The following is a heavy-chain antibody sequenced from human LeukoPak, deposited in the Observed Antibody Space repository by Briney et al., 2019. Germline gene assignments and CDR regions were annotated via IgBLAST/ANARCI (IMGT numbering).Heavy chain of an antibody. CDR3: ARGQYYYDSSGYYYVTFDY. CDR2: IIPIFGTA. CDR1: GGTFSSYA. D-gene: IGHD3-22*01. J-gene: IGHJ4*02. Sequence: SVKVSCKASGGTFSSYAISWVRQAPGQGLEWMGRIIPIFGTANYAQKFQGRVTITTDESTSIAYMELSSLRSEDTAVYYCARGQYYYDSSGYYYVTFDYWGQGTLVTVSS. V-gene: IGHV1-69*05.